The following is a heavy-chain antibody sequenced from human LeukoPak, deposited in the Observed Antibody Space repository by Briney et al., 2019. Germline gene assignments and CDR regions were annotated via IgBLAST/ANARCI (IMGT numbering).Heavy chain of an antibody. CDR2: IKHSGST. V-gene: IGHV4-34*01. CDR3: ASPLGYYGRG. Sequence: SETLSLTCAVYGGSFSGYYWSWIRQPPGKGLEWIGEIKHSGSTNYNPSLKSRVTISVDTSKNQFSLKLSSVTAADTAVYYCASPLGYYGRGWGKGTTVTVSS. J-gene: IGHJ6*04. D-gene: IGHD3-10*02. CDR1: GGSFSGYY.